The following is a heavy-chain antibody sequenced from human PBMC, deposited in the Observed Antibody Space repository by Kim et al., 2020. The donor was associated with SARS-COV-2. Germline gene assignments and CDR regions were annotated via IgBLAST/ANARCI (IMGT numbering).Heavy chain of an antibody. D-gene: IGHD3-10*01. CDR3: ARVRVTNKQSLGLGVLHAFGL. Sequence: GGSLRLSCAASGFTASSQYMSWVRQAPGKGLEWVSIAYSSSRMFYADSVKGRFTISGDSSRNTVHLQMNSLRADDTAAYSCARVRVTNKQSLGLGVLHAFGLWGQGTVVTLSS. J-gene: IGHJ3*01. V-gene: IGHV3-53*03. CDR2: AYSSSRM. CDR1: GFTASSQY.